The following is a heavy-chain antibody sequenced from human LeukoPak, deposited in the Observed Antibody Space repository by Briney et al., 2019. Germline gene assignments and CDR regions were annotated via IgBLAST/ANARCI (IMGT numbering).Heavy chain of an antibody. CDR2: ISTYNGNT. CDR1: GYTFTSFG. Sequence: ASVKVSCKASGYTFTSFGISWVRQAPGQGLEWMRWISTYNGNTYYAQKLQGRVTMTTDTSTSTAYMELRSLRSDDTAVFYCARDYYSHSSGYWADYFDYWGQGTLVTVSS. J-gene: IGHJ4*02. V-gene: IGHV1-18*01. CDR3: ARDYYSHSSGYWADYFDY. D-gene: IGHD3-22*01.